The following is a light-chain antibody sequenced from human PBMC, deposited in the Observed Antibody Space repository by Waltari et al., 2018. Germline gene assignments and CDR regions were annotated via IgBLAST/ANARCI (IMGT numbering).Light chain of an antibody. V-gene: IGKV1-39*01. CDR2: AVS. CDR3: QQRYTTWT. CDR1: QSISNY. Sequence: DIQMTQSPSSLSASVGDRVTITCRASQSISNYLNWYQQKPGEAPKLLIFAVSRLQSGVPSRFSGSGSGTDFTLTINNLQPEDFATYYCQQRYTTWTFGQGTRVEIK. J-gene: IGKJ1*01.